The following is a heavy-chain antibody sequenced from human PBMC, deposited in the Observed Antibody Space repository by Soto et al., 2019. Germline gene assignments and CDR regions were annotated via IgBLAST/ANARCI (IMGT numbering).Heavy chain of an antibody. J-gene: IGHJ4*02. V-gene: IGHV3-30*18. D-gene: IGHD6-19*01. CDR2: VSHDGRNT. CDR3: AKGGREWLVTSDFNY. Sequence: VQLVESGGGVVQPGRSLRLSCAASGFTFSDYAMHWVRQAPGNGLEWVAVVSHDGRNTHYADSVKGRFTSSRASSKNKVSLEMTSLRAEDTAVYYCAKGGREWLVTSDFNYWGQGALVTVSS. CDR1: GFTFSDYA.